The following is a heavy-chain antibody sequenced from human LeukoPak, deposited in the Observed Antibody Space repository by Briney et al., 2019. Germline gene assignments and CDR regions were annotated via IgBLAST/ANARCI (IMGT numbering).Heavy chain of an antibody. CDR1: GFTFSSYS. Sequence: GGSLRLSCAASGFTFSSYSINWVRQAPGKGLEWVSYISSSSSTIYYTDSVKGRFTISRDNAKNSLYLQMNGLRAEDTAVYYCARDGTYGMDVWGQGTTVTVSS. CDR3: ARDGTYGMDV. J-gene: IGHJ6*02. V-gene: IGHV3-48*04. CDR2: ISSSSSTI.